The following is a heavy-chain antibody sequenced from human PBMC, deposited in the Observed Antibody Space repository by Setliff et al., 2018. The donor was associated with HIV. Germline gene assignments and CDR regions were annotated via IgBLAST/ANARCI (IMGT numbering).Heavy chain of an antibody. V-gene: IGHV3-11*04. CDR3: AKCGGVTCYSASWYFDY. CDR1: GFTFSDYY. D-gene: IGHD2-15*01. CDR2: ISPNGNSM. Sequence: GGSLRLSCAASGFTFSDYYMTWIRQAPGKGLEWVSYISPNGNSMYYADSVKGRFLISRDNAKNSVYLQMNSLRAEDTAVYYCAKCGGVTCYSASWYFDYWGQGTLVTVSS. J-gene: IGHJ4*02.